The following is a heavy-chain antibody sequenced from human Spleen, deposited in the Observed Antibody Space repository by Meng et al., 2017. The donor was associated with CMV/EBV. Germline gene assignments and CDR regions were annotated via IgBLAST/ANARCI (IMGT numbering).Heavy chain of an antibody. CDR2: MYYSGST. D-gene: IGHD3-3*01. CDR1: GGSISSSRYY. CDR3: ARGDRSYYDFWSGYHSLGYYGMDV. Sequence: SETLSLTCTVSGGSISSSRYYWGWIRQPPGKGLEWIGSMYYSGSTYYNPSLKSRVTISVDTSKNQFSLKLSSVTAADTAVYYCARGDRSYYDFWSGYHSLGYYGMDVWGQGTTVTVSS. J-gene: IGHJ6*02. V-gene: IGHV4-39*07.